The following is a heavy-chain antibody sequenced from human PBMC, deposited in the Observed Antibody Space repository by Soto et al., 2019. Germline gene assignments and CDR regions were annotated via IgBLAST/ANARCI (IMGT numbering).Heavy chain of an antibody. Sequence: SGPTLVNSTQTLSLTCTFSGFSLRSSGIYVSWIRQPPGKALEWLALIEWDDEDDDTYYNTSLKTRLTISKDPSQNQVILTMTNMDHVDTGTYYCARYSYDTNGYDYWGQGILATVSS. CDR1: GFSLRSSGIY. D-gene: IGHD3-22*01. CDR2: IEWDDEDDDT. V-gene: IGHV2-70*01. CDR3: ARYSYDTNGYDY. J-gene: IGHJ4*02.